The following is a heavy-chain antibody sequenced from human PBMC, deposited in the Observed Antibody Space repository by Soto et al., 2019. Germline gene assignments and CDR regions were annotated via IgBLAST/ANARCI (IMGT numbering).Heavy chain of an antibody. V-gene: IGHV3-23*01. Sequence: GGSLRLSCAASGFTFSSYAMSWVRQAPGKGLEWVSAISGSGGSTYYADSVKGRFTISRDNSKNTLYLQMNSLRAEDTAVYYCAKSASSSSSYYYYMDVWGKGTTVTVSS. CDR2: ISGSGGST. CDR1: GFTFSSYA. CDR3: AKSASSSSSYYYYMDV. J-gene: IGHJ6*03. D-gene: IGHD6-6*01.